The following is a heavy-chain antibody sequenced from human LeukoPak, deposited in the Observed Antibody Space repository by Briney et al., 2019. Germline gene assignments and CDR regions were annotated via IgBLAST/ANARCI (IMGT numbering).Heavy chain of an antibody. CDR2: IIPIFGTA. CDR1: GGTFSRYA. J-gene: IGHJ4*02. CDR3: ARDPISYDILTGYYLSY. D-gene: IGHD3-9*01. Sequence: VASVKVSCKASGGTFSRYAISWVRQAPGQGLEWMGGIIPIFGTAKYAQKFQGRVTLTTDESTSTAYMELSSLRSEDTAVYYCARDPISYDILTGYYLSYWGQGTLVTVSS. V-gene: IGHV1-69*05.